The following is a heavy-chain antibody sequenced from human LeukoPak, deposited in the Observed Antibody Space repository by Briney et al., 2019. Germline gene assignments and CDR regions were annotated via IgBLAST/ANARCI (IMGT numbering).Heavy chain of an antibody. Sequence: SVKVSCKASGGTFSSYAISWVRQAPGQGLEWMGGIIPIFGTANYAQKFQGRVTITADESTSTAYMELSSLRSEDTAVYYCARDATIFGVEEEFYYYYGMDVWGQGTTVTVSS. V-gene: IGHV1-69*13. CDR2: IIPIFGTA. J-gene: IGHJ6*02. CDR3: ARDATIFGVEEEFYYYYGMDV. D-gene: IGHD3-3*01. CDR1: GGTFSSYA.